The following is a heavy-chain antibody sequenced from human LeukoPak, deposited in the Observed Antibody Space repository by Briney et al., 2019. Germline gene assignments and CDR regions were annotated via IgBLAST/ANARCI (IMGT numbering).Heavy chain of an antibody. J-gene: IGHJ4*02. CDR1: GFTFSSYW. D-gene: IGHD3-3*01. Sequence: PGGSLRLSCAASGFTFSSYWMHWVRRAPGKGLVWVSRINSDGSSTSYADSVKGRFTISRDNAKNTLYLQMDSLRAEDKAVYYCARGRTIFGVVPLCYWGQGTLVNVSS. V-gene: IGHV3-74*01. CDR2: INSDGSST. CDR3: ARGRTIFGVVPLCY.